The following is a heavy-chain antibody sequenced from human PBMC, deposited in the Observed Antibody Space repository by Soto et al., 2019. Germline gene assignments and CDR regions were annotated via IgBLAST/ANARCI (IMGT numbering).Heavy chain of an antibody. V-gene: IGHV4-39*01. CDR3: ARHHTGTTDY. D-gene: IGHD1-1*01. CDR1: GGSISSSSYY. CDR2: IDYSGST. Sequence: QLQLQESGPGLVKPSETLSLTCTVSGGSISSSSYYWGWIRQPPGKGLEWIGSIDYSGSTYYNPSLKSPVTISVDTSKNQFSLKLSSVTAADTAGYYCARHHTGTTDYWGQGTLVTVSS. J-gene: IGHJ4*02.